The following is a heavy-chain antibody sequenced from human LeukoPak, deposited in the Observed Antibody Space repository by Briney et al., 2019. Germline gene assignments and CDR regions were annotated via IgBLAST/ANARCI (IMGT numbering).Heavy chain of an antibody. CDR2: IKEDGSEK. Sequence: PGGSLRLSCAASGFTFSYYWMSWVRQAPGKGLEWVANIKEDGSEKYYADSVKGRFTLSRDNARNSLFLQMHSLRAEDTAVYHCARDGSGLDRWGQGTLVTVSS. D-gene: IGHD1-14*01. V-gene: IGHV3-7*04. CDR3: ARDGSGLDR. J-gene: IGHJ4*02. CDR1: GFTFSYYW.